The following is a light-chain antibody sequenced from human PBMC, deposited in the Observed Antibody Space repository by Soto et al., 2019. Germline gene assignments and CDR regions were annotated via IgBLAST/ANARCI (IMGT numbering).Light chain of an antibody. CDR2: KAS. V-gene: IGKV1-5*03. CDR3: QQLRSYPST. Sequence: DIQMTQSPSTLSASVGDRVTITCRASQSISSWLAWYQQKPGKAPKLLIYKASSLESGVPSRFSGSGSGTEFTLTISSLQAEDFASYYCQQLRSYPSTFGGGTKVDIK. CDR1: QSISSW. J-gene: IGKJ4*01.